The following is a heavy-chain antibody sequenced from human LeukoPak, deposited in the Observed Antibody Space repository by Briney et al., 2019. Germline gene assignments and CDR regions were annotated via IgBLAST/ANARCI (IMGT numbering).Heavy chain of an antibody. V-gene: IGHV4-34*01. J-gene: IGHJ5*02. CDR3: ARVPPLLSKSQFDP. CDR2: ISHSGST. D-gene: IGHD2/OR15-2a*01. CDR1: GGSFSGYY. Sequence: SETLSLTCAVYGGSFSGYYWSWIRQPPGKGLEWIGEISHSGSTNYNPSLKSRVTISVYTSKNQISLKMSSVTAADTAVYYCARVPPLLSKSQFDPWGLGTLVTVSS.